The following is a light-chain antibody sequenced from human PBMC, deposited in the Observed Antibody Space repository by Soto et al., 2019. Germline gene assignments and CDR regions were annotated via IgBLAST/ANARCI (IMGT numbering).Light chain of an antibody. CDR3: CSYVGSSILM. V-gene: IGLV2-14*01. CDR1: SDVGGYNY. CDR2: DVS. Sequence: QSALTQPASVSGSPRQSITISCTGSDVGGYNYVSWYQQHPGKAPKLMIYDVSDRPSGISNRFSGSKSGNTSSLTISGLQDEDEADYFCCSYVGSSILMFGGGTQLTVL. J-gene: IGLJ3*02.